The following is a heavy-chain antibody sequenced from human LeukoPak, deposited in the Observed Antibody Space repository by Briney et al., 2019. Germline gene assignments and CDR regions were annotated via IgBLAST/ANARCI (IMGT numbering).Heavy chain of an antibody. CDR1: GFTFSSYA. CDR2: ISGSGGST. Sequence: PGGSLRLSCAASGFTFSSYAMSWVRQAPGKGLEWVSAISGSGGSTYYADSVKGRFTISRDNSKNTLYLQMNSLRAEDTAVYYCAKDQHPAVAGTGGVFDYWGQGTLVTVSS. CDR3: AKDQHPAVAGTGGVFDY. J-gene: IGHJ4*02. D-gene: IGHD2-8*02. V-gene: IGHV3-23*01.